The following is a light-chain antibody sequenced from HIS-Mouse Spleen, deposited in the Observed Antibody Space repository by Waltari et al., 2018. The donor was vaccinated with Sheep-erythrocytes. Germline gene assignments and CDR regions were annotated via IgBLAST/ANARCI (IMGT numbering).Light chain of an antibody. J-gene: IGLJ2*01. CDR2: SNN. CDR3: AAWDDSLNGVV. Sequence: QSVLTQPPSASGTPGQRVTISCSGSSSNIGSNTVNWYQQLPGTAPKLPIYSNNQRPSGVPDRFSGSKSGTSASLAISGLQSEDEADDYCAAWDDSLNGVVFGGGTKLTVL. V-gene: IGLV1-44*01. CDR1: SSNIGSNT.